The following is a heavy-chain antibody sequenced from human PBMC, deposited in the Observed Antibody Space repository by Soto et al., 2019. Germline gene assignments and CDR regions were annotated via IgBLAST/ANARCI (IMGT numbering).Heavy chain of an antibody. J-gene: IGHJ6*02. CDR3: ARDRRIAASENYYYHDRDV. CDR1: GGTFSSYA. CDR2: IIPIFGTA. V-gene: IGHV1-69*06. D-gene: IGHD6-13*01. Sequence: QVQLVQSGAEVKKPGSSVKVSCKASGGTFSSYAISWVRQAPGQGLEWMGGIIPIFGTANYAQKFQGRVTITADKSTITAYMGMSSLRSEDTVVYYCARDRRIAASENYYYHDRDVWGQGTTVTVSS.